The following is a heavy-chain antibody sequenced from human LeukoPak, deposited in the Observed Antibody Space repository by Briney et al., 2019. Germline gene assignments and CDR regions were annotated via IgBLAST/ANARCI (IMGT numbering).Heavy chain of an antibody. CDR3: ARGGGLDV. D-gene: IGHD3-16*01. CDR1: GFTFSSYW. V-gene: IGHV3-7*03. J-gene: IGHJ6*02. CDR2: INHNGNVN. Sequence: GGSLRLSCAASGFTFSSYWMNWTRKAPGKGLEWVASINHNGNVNYYVDSVKGRFTISRDNAKNSLYLQMSNLRAEDTAVYFCARGGGLDVWGQGATVTVSS.